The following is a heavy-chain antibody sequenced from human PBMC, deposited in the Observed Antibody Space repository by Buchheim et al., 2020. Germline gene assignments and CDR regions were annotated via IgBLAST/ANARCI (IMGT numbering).Heavy chain of an antibody. V-gene: IGHV4-34*01. CDR3: ARGVNPQYYFDY. Sequence: QVQLQQWGAGLLKPSETLSLTCAVYGGSFSGYYWSWIRQPPGKGLELIGEINHSGSTNYNPSLKSRVTISVDTSKNQFSLKLSSVTAADTAVYYCARGVNPQYYFDYWGQGTL. J-gene: IGHJ4*02. D-gene: IGHD4-11*01. CDR2: INHSGST. CDR1: GGSFSGYY.